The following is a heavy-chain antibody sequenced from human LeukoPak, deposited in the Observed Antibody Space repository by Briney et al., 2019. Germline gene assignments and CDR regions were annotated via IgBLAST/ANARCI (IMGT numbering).Heavy chain of an antibody. Sequence: PSETLSLTCAVYGRSFSGYYLSWIRQPAGKGLEWIGRMYTSGTTNYKPSLKSRVTMSVDTSKNQFSLKLSSVTAADTAAYYCARGRFDYYDSSGYYRPREYYSYYYYMDVWGKGTTVTISS. CDR3: ARGRFDYYDSSGYYRPREYYSYYYYMDV. J-gene: IGHJ6*03. V-gene: IGHV4-59*10. D-gene: IGHD3-22*01. CDR1: GRSFSGYY. CDR2: MYTSGTT.